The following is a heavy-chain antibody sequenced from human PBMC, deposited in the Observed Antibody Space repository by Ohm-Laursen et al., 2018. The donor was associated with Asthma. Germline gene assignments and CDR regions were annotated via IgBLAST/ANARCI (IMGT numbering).Heavy chain of an antibody. CDR2: MFSSGGA. Sequence: TLSLTCPVFGGSVSGYYWTWVRQPPGRELEWIAYMFSSGGANYNPSLKSRVTLSTDTSTNQVSLRLSSVTAADPAVYFCARLDWAQSMFDSWGQGTLVTVSS. V-gene: IGHV4-59*02. CDR3: ARLDWAQSMFDS. J-gene: IGHJ4*02. D-gene: IGHD3-9*01. CDR1: GGSVSGYY.